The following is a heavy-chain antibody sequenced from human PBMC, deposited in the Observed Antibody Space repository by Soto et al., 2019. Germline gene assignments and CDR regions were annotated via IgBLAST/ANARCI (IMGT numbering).Heavy chain of an antibody. Sequence: GASVKVSCKASGGTFSSYAISWVRQAPGQGLEWMGGIIPIFGTANYAQKFQGRVTITADESTSTAYMELSSLRSEDTAVYYCARNYCSSTSCYLPGSGHAFDIWGQGTMVTVSS. CDR2: IIPIFGTA. CDR1: GGTFSSYA. D-gene: IGHD2-2*01. V-gene: IGHV1-69*13. J-gene: IGHJ3*02. CDR3: ARNYCSSTSCYLPGSGHAFDI.